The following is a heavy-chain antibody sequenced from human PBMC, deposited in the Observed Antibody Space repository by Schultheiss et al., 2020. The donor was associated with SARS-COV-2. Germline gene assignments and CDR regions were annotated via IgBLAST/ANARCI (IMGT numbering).Heavy chain of an antibody. D-gene: IGHD5-18*01. V-gene: IGHV3-33*06. J-gene: IGHJ4*02. CDR3: ANPDTAMED. Sequence: GGSLRLSCAASGFTFSRYGMYWVRQAPGKGLEWLAVIWYDGSKQYYADSVKGRFTVSRDNSKNTLFLQMDSLRAEDTAVYYCANPDTAMEDWGQGTLVTVSS. CDR2: IWYDGSKQ. CDR1: GFTFSRYG.